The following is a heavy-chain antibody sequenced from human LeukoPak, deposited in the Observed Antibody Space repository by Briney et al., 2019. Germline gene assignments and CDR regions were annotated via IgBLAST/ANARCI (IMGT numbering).Heavy chain of an antibody. CDR3: ARGGRAFDI. D-gene: IGHD3-16*01. V-gene: IGHV3-23*01. CDR2: ISGSGGGT. J-gene: IGHJ3*02. CDR1: GFTFSSYA. Sequence: GGSLRLSCAASGFTFSSYAMSWVRQAPGKGLEWVSAISGSGGGTYYADSVKGRFTISRDNAKNTLYLQMNSLRADDTAVYYCARGGRAFDIWGHGTMVTVSS.